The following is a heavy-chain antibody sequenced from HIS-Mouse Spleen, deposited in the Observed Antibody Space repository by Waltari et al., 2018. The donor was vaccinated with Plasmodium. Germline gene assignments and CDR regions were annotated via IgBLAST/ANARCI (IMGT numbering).Heavy chain of an antibody. CDR2: RNPNECGK. D-gene: IGHD6-13*01. CDR1: GYTFTGYY. CDR3: ARVLGYKAAAGTFVEYFQH. V-gene: IGHV1-2*02. J-gene: IGHJ1*01. Sequence: QVQLVQSGAEVKKPGASVKVSCKASGYTFTGYYLHWVRQAPGQGLEWMGSRNPNECGKNNAQKFKGRVTMTRNTSISTAYMELSRLRSDDTAVYYCARVLGYKAAAGTFVEYFQHWGQGTLVTVSS.